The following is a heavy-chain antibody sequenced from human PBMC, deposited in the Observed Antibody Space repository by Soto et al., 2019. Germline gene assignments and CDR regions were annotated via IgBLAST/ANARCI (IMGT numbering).Heavy chain of an antibody. V-gene: IGHV4-61*01. CDR3: AGMVVTAIPIGFDY. CDR2: IYYSGNT. D-gene: IGHD2-21*02. Sequence: SETLSLTCTVSGGSVRGSRYYWGWIRQPPGKGLGWIGYIYYSGNTNYTPSLKSRVTISVDTSKNQFSLKLSSVTAADTAVYYCAGMVVTAIPIGFDYWGQGTLVTVSS. CDR1: GGSVRGSRYY. J-gene: IGHJ4*02.